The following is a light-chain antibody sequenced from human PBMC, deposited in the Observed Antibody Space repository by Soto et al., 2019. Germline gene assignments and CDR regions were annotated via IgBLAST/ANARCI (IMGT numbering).Light chain of an antibody. J-gene: IGLJ3*02. CDR1: SSNIGARYD. Sequence: QSVLTQPPSVSGAPGQTVTISCTGSSSNIGARYDVHWYRQLPGTAPQLLIYRDSNRPSGVHDRFSGSKSGTSASLAIPGLQAEDEAEYYCQSYDISLSGWVFGGGTKLTVL. V-gene: IGLV1-40*01. CDR3: QSYDISLSGWV. CDR2: RDS.